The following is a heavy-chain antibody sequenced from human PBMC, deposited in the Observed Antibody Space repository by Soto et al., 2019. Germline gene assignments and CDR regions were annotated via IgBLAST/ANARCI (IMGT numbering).Heavy chain of an antibody. J-gene: IGHJ6*02. CDR2: INPSGGST. CDR1: GYTFTSYY. Sequence: ASVKVSCKASGYTFTSYYMHWVRQAPGQGLEWMGIINPSGGSTSYAQKFQGRVTMTRDTSTSTVYMELSSLRSEDTAVYYCARERGSYYGDYYYGMDVWGQGTTVTVSS. V-gene: IGHV1-46*01. D-gene: IGHD1-26*01. CDR3: ARERGSYYGDYYYGMDV.